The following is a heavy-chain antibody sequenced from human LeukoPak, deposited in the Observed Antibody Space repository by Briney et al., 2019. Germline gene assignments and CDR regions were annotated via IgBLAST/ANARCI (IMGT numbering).Heavy chain of an antibody. CDR3: AKREEYSSGPFDY. Sequence: GGSLRLSCAASGFTFSSYAMSWVRQAPGKGLEWVSAISGSGGSTYYADSVKGRFTTSRDNSKNTLYLQMNSLRAEDTAVYYCAKREEYSSGPFDYWGQGTLVTVSS. V-gene: IGHV3-23*01. D-gene: IGHD6-19*01. CDR2: ISGSGGST. J-gene: IGHJ4*02. CDR1: GFTFSSYA.